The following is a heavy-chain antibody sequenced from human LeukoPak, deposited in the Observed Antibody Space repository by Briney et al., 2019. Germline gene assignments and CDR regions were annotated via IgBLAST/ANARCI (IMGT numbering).Heavy chain of an antibody. CDR2: IYPGDSDT. Sequence: GESLKISCKGSGYSFTSYWIGWVRQMPGKGLEWMGIIYPGDSDTRYSPSFQGQVTISADKSISTAYLQWSSLKASDTAMYYCARSLTNYYDSSGYSDYWGQGTLVTVSS. CDR1: GYSFTSYW. CDR3: ARSLTNYYDSSGYSDY. V-gene: IGHV5-51*01. D-gene: IGHD3-22*01. J-gene: IGHJ4*02.